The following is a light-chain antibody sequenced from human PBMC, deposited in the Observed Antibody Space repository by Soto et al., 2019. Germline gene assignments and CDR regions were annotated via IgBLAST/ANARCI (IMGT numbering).Light chain of an antibody. CDR1: QSIKSSS. J-gene: IGKJ1*01. V-gene: IGKV3-20*01. CDR3: QQYGSSPRT. Sequence: EIVFTQSPCTLSLSPGERATLSCRASQSIKSSSLAWYQQRPGQAPRLLIYGASSRATGIPDKFSGSGSGTDFTLTISRLEPEDFAIYYCQQYGSSPRTFGQGTKLDIK. CDR2: GAS.